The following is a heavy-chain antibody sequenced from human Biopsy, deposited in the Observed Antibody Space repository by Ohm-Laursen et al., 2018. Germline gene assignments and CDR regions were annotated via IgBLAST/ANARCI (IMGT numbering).Heavy chain of an antibody. CDR2: INTSGGST. D-gene: IGHD4-17*01. J-gene: IGHJ4*02. Sequence: SLRLSCAASGFTFSSYAMTWVRQASGKGLEWVSVINTSGGSTHYAVSVKGRFTISRDNSKNTLYLHMNSLRAEDTAVYYCAKPADSYGSEFYFDYWGQGTLVTVSS. CDR1: GFTFSSYA. CDR3: AKPADSYGSEFYFDY. V-gene: IGHV3-23*01.